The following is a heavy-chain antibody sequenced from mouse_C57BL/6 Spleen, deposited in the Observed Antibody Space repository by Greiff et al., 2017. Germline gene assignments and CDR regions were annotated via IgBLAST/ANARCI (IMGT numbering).Heavy chain of an antibody. Sequence: EVKLEESGGGLVQPGGSMKLSCVASGFTFSNYWMNWVRQSPEKGLEWVAQIRLKSDNYATHYAESVKGRFTISRDYSKSSVYLQMNNLRAEDTGIYYCQIYYVYWYFDVWGTGTTVTVSS. CDR3: QIYYVYWYFDV. CDR1: GFTFSNYW. CDR2: IRLKSDNYAT. D-gene: IGHD2-3*01. J-gene: IGHJ1*03. V-gene: IGHV6-3*01.